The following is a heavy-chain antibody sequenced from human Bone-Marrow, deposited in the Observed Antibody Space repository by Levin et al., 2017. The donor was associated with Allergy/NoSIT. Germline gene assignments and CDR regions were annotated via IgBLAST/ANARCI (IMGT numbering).Heavy chain of an antibody. Sequence: GESLKISCAASGFTFSNYSMNWVRQAPGKGLEWVSFISSSSGTIKYADSVKGRFTISRDNAKNSLYLQMNSLRVEDTAVYYCARVVMDGSESYYRSFDYWGQGTLVTVSS. D-gene: IGHD3-10*01. CDR2: ISSSSGTI. CDR1: GFTFSNYS. CDR3: ARVVMDGSESYYRSFDY. J-gene: IGHJ4*02. V-gene: IGHV3-48*01.